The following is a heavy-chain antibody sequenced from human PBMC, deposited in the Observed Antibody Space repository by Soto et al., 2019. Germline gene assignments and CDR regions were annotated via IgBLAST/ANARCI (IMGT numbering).Heavy chain of an antibody. V-gene: IGHV3-9*01. CDR1: GFIFDDFA. CDR3: TKVGGLYDFWSGPLAFDL. J-gene: IGHJ4*02. Sequence: EAQLVESGGGLVQPGRSLRLSCAGSGFIFDDFAIHWVRQAPGKGLEWVSGISWNSDSIGYADSVKGRFTISRDNAKNALYLQMNSLRLHDTALYYCTKVGGLYDFWSGPLAFDLWGQGTRVTVSS. D-gene: IGHD3-3*01. CDR2: ISWNSDSI.